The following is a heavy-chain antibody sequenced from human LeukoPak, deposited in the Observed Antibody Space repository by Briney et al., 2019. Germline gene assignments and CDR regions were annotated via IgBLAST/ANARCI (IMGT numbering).Heavy chain of an antibody. J-gene: IGHJ6*03. V-gene: IGHV3-7*01. CDR3: ARETNYYYYMDV. Sequence: PGGSLRLSCAASGFTFSNYWMSWVRQAPGKGLEWVANIKQDGSEKYYVDSVKGRFTISRDNAKNSLYLQMNSLRAEDTAVYYCARETNYYYYMDVWGKGTTVTVSS. CDR2: IKQDGSEK. CDR1: GFTFSNYW. D-gene: IGHD4-11*01.